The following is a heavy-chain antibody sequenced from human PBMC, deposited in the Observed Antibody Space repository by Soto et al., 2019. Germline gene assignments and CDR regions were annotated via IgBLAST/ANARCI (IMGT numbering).Heavy chain of an antibody. CDR3: ARGDITGTTISLMDY. CDR1: GYTFTSYG. Sequence: ASVKVSCKASGYTFTSYGISWVRQAPGQGLEWMGWISAYNGNTNYAQKLQGRVTMTTDTSTSTAYMELRSLRSDDTAVYYCARGDITGTTISLMDYWGQGTLVTVSS. J-gene: IGHJ4*02. D-gene: IGHD1-7*01. CDR2: ISAYNGNT. V-gene: IGHV1-18*01.